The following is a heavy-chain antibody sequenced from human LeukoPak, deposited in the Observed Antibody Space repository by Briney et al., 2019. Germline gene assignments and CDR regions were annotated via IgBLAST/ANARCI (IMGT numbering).Heavy chain of an antibody. V-gene: IGHV3-30-3*01. CDR1: GFTFSTYA. CDR2: ISYDGGNI. J-gene: IGHJ4*02. Sequence: PGRSLRLSCAASGFTFSTYAIHWVRQAPGKGLEWVAVISYDGGNIYYADSVKGRFTISRDNSKNTLYLQMNSLRAEDTAVYYCAKDKGTNDYWGQGTLVTVSS. D-gene: IGHD3-10*01. CDR3: AKDKGTNDY.